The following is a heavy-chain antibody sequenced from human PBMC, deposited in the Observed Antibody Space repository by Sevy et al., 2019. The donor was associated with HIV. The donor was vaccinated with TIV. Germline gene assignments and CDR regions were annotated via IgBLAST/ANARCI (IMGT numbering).Heavy chain of an antibody. J-gene: IGHJ6*02. CDR3: VKDQVLEWLLSDYYYYGMDV. CDR2: ISSNGGST. D-gene: IGHD3-3*01. CDR1: GFTFSSYA. Sequence: GESLKISCSASGFTFSSYAMHWVRQAPGKGLEYVSAISSNGGSTYYADSVKGRFTISRDNSKNTLYLQMSSLRAEDTAVYYCVKDQVLEWLLSDYYYYGMDVWGQGTTVTVSS. V-gene: IGHV3-64D*06.